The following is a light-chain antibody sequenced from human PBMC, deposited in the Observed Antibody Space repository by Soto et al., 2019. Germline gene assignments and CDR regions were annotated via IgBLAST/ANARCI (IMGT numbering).Light chain of an antibody. CDR1: QSVSSY. CDR3: QQHSNWPPIT. J-gene: IGKJ5*01. Sequence: EIVLTQSRAPLSVSPGARATLSCSVSQSVSSYIAWYQQKPGQAPRLLIYDASDKATGIPGRFSGSGSGTDFTLTISSLEPEDFAVYYCQQHSNWPPITFGQGTRLEI. CDR2: DAS. V-gene: IGKV3-11*01.